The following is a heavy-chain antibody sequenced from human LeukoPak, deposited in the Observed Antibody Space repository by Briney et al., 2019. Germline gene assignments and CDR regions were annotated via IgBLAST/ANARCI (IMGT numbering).Heavy chain of an antibody. V-gene: IGHV4-59*08. Sequence: PSETLSLTCTVSGGSINSYYWSWIRQPPGKGLEWIGDIYYTGGETNYNPSLKSRLTISVDTSKNQSSLMLTSVTAADTAVYYCARQPGATAAFDIWAQGTMVTVSS. J-gene: IGHJ3*02. CDR2: IYYTGGET. D-gene: IGHD5-18*01. CDR1: GGSINSYY. CDR3: ARQPGATAAFDI.